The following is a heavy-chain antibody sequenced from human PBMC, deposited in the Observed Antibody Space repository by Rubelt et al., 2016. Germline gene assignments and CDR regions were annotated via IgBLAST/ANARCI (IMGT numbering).Heavy chain of an antibody. J-gene: IGHJ3*02. CDR1: GYTFTSYG. Sequence: QVQLVQSGAEVKKPGASVKVSCKSSGYTFTSYGISWVRQAPGQGLEWMGWISAYNDNTNYAQKLQGRLTMTTDTSTSTAYMELRSLRSDDTAVYYCSRRDGYNWDDAFDIWGQGTMVTVSS. V-gene: IGHV1-18*01. CDR3: SRRDGYNWDDAFDI. CDR2: ISAYNDNT. D-gene: IGHD5-24*01.